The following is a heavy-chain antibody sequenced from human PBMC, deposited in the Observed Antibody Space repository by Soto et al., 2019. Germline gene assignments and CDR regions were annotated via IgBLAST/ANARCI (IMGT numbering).Heavy chain of an antibody. Sequence: SVKVSCKTSGGTFSSNAISWVRQAPGQGLEWMGGIIPIFGTANYALEFHGRVTIIADDSTSTVHMELSSLKSEDTAVYYCARGSITWFLDSWGQGTLVTVSS. V-gene: IGHV1-69*13. J-gene: IGHJ4*02. CDR2: IIPIFGTA. D-gene: IGHD6-13*01. CDR1: GGTFSSNA. CDR3: ARGSITWFLDS.